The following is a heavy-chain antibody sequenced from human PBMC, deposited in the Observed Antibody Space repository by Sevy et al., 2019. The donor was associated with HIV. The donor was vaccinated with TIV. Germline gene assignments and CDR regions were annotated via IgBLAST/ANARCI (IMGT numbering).Heavy chain of an antibody. CDR1: GFPFSSYD. Sequence: GSLRLSCTASGFPFSSYDMNWVRQAPGQGLEWISSISSSSNFVYQADSVKGRFTISRDNARNTLFLQMNSLTVDDPAVYYCARDRGVSCSRGGYLYGLDVWGQGTTVTVSS. D-gene: IGHD3-10*01. CDR3: ARDRGVSCSRGGYLYGLDV. J-gene: IGHJ6*02. CDR2: ISSSSNFV. V-gene: IGHV3-21*06.